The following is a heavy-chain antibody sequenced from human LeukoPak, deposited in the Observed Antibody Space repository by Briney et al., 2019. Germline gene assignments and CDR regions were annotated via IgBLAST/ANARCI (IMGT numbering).Heavy chain of an antibody. CDR2: ITPIIGTT. V-gene: IGHV1-69*08. J-gene: IGHJ5*02. CDR3: TRVTLRGSKYNWFDP. D-gene: IGHD1-26*01. Sequence: ASVTVSCTSSGGTFNTHIFNWVRQAPGQGLEWMGKITPIIGTTKYAQRFQARVTITADRSTSTAYLELSGLTYDDTAVYYCTRVTLRGSKYNWFDPWGQGTPVSVSS. CDR1: GGTFNTHI.